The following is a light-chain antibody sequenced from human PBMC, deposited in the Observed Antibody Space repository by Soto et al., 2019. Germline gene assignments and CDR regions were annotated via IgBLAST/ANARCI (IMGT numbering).Light chain of an antibody. CDR3: TSYVGSNIWV. V-gene: IGLV2-8*01. Sequence: QSALTQPPSASGSPGQSVTISCTGTSSDVGAYKYVSWYQQYPGKAPKLMIYEVSKRPSGVPDRFSGSKSGNTASLTVDGLQAEDEDDYYCTSYVGSNIWVFGGGTKLTVL. CDR1: SSDVGAYKY. CDR2: EVS. J-gene: IGLJ3*02.